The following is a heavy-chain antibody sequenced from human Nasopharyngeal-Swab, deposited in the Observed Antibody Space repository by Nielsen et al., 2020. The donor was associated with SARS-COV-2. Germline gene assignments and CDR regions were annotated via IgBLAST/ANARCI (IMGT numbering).Heavy chain of an antibody. J-gene: IGHJ4*02. D-gene: IGHD3-10*01. CDR1: GFPLSSYA. V-gene: IGHV3-23*03. CDR2: IYSGGSST. CDR3: AKAGFGELWLDY. Sequence: GGSLRLSCAASGFPLSSYAMSCVRQAPGKGLELVSVIYSGGSSTYYADSVKGRFTISKDNSKNTLYLQMNSLRAEDTAVYYCAKAGFGELWLDYWGQGTLVTVSS.